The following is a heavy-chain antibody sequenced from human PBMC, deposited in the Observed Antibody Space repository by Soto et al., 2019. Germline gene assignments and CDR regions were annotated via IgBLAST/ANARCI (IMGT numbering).Heavy chain of an antibody. V-gene: IGHV1-69*06. D-gene: IGHD2-21*02. CDR1: GGSSKNYA. CDR3: ARDMTVFTGTYCDY. Sequence: QVQLVQSGAEVKKPGSSVKVSCKASGGSSKNYAISWVRQAPGQGLEWMGGIIPISGTADYAQKFQGRLTITADKSTNTAYMELSILRSEDTAFYYCARDMTVFTGTYCDYWGQGTLVTVSS. CDR2: IIPISGTA. J-gene: IGHJ4*02.